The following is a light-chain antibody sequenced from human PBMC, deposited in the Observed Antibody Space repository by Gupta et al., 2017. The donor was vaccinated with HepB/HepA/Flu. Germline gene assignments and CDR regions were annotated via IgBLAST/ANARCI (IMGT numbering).Light chain of an antibody. Sequence: QSALAQPASVSGSPGQSITISCTGTSTDVGNYHLVSWYQQYPGKAPKLIIFEVDKRPSGVSDRFSGSKSGNTASLTISGRQEEDEADYYCCSFADSTPFLLGTGTKVTVL. J-gene: IGLJ1*01. CDR1: STDVGNYHL. CDR3: CSFADSTPFL. V-gene: IGLV2-23*02. CDR2: EVD.